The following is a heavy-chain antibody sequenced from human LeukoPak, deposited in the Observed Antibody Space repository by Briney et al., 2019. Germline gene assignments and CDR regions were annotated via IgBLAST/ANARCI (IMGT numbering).Heavy chain of an antibody. CDR3: AKDYSSGSYY. D-gene: IGHD6-19*01. J-gene: IGHJ4*02. Sequence: PGGSLGLSCAASGFTFSSSGMHWVRQVPGKGLEWVAFIRYDGSNKYYADSVKGRFTISSDTSKNTLYLQMNSLRAEDTAFHYCAKDYSSGSYYWGEGTLVTVSS. CDR1: GFTFSSSG. CDR2: IRYDGSNK. V-gene: IGHV3-30*02.